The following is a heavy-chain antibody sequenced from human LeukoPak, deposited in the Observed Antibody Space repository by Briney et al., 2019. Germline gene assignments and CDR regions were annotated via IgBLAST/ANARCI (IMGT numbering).Heavy chain of an antibody. Sequence: GRSLRLSCAASGFTFSSYGMHWVRQAPGKGLEWVVVIWYDGSNKYYADSVKGRFTISRDNSKNTLYLQMNSLRAEDTAVYYCAKDTGSNFDYWGQGTLVTVSS. D-gene: IGHD4-11*01. CDR3: AKDTGSNFDY. CDR2: IWYDGSNK. J-gene: IGHJ4*02. CDR1: GFTFSSYG. V-gene: IGHV3-33*06.